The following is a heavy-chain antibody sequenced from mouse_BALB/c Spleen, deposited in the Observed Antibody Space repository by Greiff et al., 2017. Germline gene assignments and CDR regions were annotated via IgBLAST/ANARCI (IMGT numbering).Heavy chain of an antibody. V-gene: IGHV1-54*01. CDR3: ARGDYGRGPWFAY. Sequence: VQLQQSGAELVRPGTSVKVSCKASGYAFTNYLIEWVKQRPGQGLEWIGVINPGSGGTNYNEKFKGKATLTADKSSSTAYMQLSSLTSDDSAVYFCARGDYGRGPWFAYWGQGTLVTVSA. CDR2: INPGSGGT. D-gene: IGHD1-1*02. CDR1: GYAFTNYL. J-gene: IGHJ3*01.